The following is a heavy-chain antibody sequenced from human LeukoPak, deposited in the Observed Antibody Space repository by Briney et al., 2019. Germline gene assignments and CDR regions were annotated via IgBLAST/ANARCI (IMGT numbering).Heavy chain of an antibody. CDR1: GFTFSSYG. J-gene: IGHJ5*02. V-gene: IGHV3-30*03. D-gene: IGHD3-9*01. Sequence: GGSLRLSCAASGFTFSSYGMHWVRQAPGKGLEWVAVISYDGSNKYYPDSVKGRFTISRDNSKNTLYLQMNSVRAEDTAVYYCARDRSSGGLRYFDWLFYLWGQGTLVTVSS. CDR2: ISYDGSNK. CDR3: ARDRSSGGLRYFDWLFYL.